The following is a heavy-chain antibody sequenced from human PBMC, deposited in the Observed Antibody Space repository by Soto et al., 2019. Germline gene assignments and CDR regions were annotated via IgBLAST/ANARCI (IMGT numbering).Heavy chain of an antibody. D-gene: IGHD3-3*01. CDR2: IYTSGST. CDR1: GGSISSYY. J-gene: IGHJ6*02. CDR3: VWTPPHYYYGMDV. V-gene: IGHV4-4*07. Sequence: TLSLTCTVSGGSISSYYWSWIRQPTGKGLEWIGRIYTSGSTNYNPSLKSRVTMSVDTSKNQFSLKLSSVTAADTAVYYCVWTPPHYYYGMDVWGQGTTVTVSS.